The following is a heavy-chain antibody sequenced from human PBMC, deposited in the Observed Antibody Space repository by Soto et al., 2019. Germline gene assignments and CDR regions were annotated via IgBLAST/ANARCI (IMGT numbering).Heavy chain of an antibody. CDR3: VRDTGRSLASVRFDA. D-gene: IGHD1-1*01. CDR1: GGSFSNFG. CDR2: IVPVFGRP. V-gene: IGHV1-69*13. Sequence: SVKVSCKASGGSFSNFGISWVRQAPGQGLEWMGGIVPVFGRPNYAQRFRGRLTITADESTSTGYMELISLRSDDSALYYCVRDTGRSLASVRFDAWGQGTLVTVSS. J-gene: IGHJ4*02.